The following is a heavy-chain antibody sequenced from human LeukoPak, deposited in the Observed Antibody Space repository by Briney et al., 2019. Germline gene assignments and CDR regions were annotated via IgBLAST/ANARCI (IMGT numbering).Heavy chain of an antibody. Sequence: SETLSLTCTVSGGSISSSSYYWGWIRQPPGKGLEWIGSIYYSGSTYYNPSLKSRVTISVDTSKNQFSLKLSSVTAADTAVYYCARAETHYYGSGSYSGGWFDPWGQGTLVTVSS. CDR1: GGSISSSSYY. J-gene: IGHJ5*02. CDR2: IYYSGST. D-gene: IGHD3-10*01. V-gene: IGHV4-39*01. CDR3: ARAETHYYGSGSYSGGWFDP.